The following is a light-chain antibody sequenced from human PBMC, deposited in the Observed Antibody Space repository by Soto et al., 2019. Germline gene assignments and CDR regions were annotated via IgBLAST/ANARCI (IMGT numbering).Light chain of an antibody. CDR1: QSIGVW. CDR3: QQYNSYSPAT. CDR2: DVS. J-gene: IGKJ1*01. Sequence: DIQMTQSPSTLSASVGDRVTITCRASQSIGVWLAWYQQKPGKAPKFLIYDVSTLETGIPSRFSDSGSGTEFSLSISSLQPDDFATYYCQQYNSYSPATFGQGTKVEI. V-gene: IGKV1-5*01.